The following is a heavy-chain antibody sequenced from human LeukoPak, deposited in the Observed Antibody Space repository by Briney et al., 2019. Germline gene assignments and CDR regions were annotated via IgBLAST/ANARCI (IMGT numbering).Heavy chain of an antibody. CDR3: ARDRIYCSSTSCYTGAYYYYGMDV. V-gene: IGHV1-18*04. CDR2: ISAYNGNT. Sequence: ASVKVSCKASGYTFTGYYMHWVRQAPGQGLEWMGWISAYNGNTNYAQKLQGRVTMTTDTSTSTAYMELRSLRSDDTAVYYCARDRIYCSSTSCYTGAYYYYGMDVWGQGTTVTVSS. D-gene: IGHD2-2*02. CDR1: GYTFTGYY. J-gene: IGHJ6*02.